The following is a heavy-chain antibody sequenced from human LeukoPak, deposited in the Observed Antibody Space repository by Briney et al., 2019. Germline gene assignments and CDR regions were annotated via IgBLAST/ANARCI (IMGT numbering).Heavy chain of an antibody. CDR1: GFTFSSYW. V-gene: IGHV3-7*01. CDR2: IKEDGSEK. Sequence: GGSLRLSCAASGFTFSSYWMSWVRQAPGKGLEWVANIKEDGSEKYYVDSVKGRFTISRDNAKNSLYLQMNSLRAEDTAVFYCARKYRGNFWSGQSIYHYYYMDVWGKGTTVTVSS. J-gene: IGHJ6*03. D-gene: IGHD3-3*01. CDR3: ARKYRGNFWSGQSIYHYYYMDV.